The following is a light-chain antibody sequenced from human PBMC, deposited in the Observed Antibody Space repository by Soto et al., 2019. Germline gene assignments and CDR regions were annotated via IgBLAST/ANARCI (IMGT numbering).Light chain of an antibody. CDR1: QSVLYNSNNKNY. CDR3: QHYYSSWT. Sequence: DIVMTQSPDSLAVSLGERATINCKSSQSVLYNSNNKNYLAWYQQKPGQPPKLLIYWASSRESGVPDRFSGSGSGTDFTLTSSSLQAEDVAVYYCQHYYSSWTFGQGTKVEIK. J-gene: IGKJ1*01. V-gene: IGKV4-1*01. CDR2: WAS.